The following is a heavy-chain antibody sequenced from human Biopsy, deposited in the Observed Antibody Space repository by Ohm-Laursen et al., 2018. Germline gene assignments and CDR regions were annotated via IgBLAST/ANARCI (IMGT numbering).Heavy chain of an antibody. CDR3: ATGPVQMVYANLRGEFAS. CDR2: ISASDDSK. Sequence: SLRLSCSAIGFPFSDYWMTWVRQAPGKGLEWVSSISASDDSKYYGDSVKGRFTISRDSSTNTLYLQMNGLRADDTAVYYCATGPVQMVYANLRGEFASWGQGALVTVSS. V-gene: IGHV3-23*01. J-gene: IGHJ5*02. CDR1: GFPFSDYW. D-gene: IGHD2-8*01.